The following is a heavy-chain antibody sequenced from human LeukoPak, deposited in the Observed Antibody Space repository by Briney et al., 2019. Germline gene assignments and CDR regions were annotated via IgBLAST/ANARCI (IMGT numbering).Heavy chain of an antibody. Sequence: PGGSLRLSCAASGFTFSSYSMNWVRQAPGKGLEWVSYISSSSSTIYYADSVKGRFTISRDNAKNSLYLQMNSLRAEDTAVYYCASRLVVVPAAKSPGFGYWGQGTLVTVSS. V-gene: IGHV3-48*01. D-gene: IGHD2-2*01. CDR2: ISSSSSTI. CDR1: GFTFSSYS. CDR3: ASRLVVVPAAKSPGFGY. J-gene: IGHJ4*02.